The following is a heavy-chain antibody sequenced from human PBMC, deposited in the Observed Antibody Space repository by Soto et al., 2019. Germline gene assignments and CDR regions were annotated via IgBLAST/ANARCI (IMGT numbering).Heavy chain of an antibody. J-gene: IGHJ4*02. V-gene: IGHV4-34*01. CDR2: INHSGST. CDR3: ARGHSGSYLDY. CDR1: GGSFSGYY. Sequence: SETLSLTCAVYGGSFSGYYWSWIRQPPGKGLEWIGEINHSGSTNYNPSLKSRVTISVDTSKNQFSLKLSSVTAADTAVYYCARGHSGSYLDYWGQGTLVTVSS. D-gene: IGHD1-26*01.